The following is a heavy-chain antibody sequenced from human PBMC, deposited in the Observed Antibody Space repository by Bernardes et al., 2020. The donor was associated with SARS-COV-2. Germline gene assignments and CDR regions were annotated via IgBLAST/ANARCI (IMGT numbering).Heavy chain of an antibody. CDR1: GFNFSGSA. D-gene: IGHD6-19*01. J-gene: IGHJ4*02. CDR2: IRSKPKGYAT. CDR3: ARDTGYNSGFY. Sequence: GGSLRLSCAASGFNFSGSAIQWVRQPSGKGLEWIGRIRSKPKGYATTYAASLKGRFVISRDDSRNTAYLQIHSLKIEDTAVYYCARDTGYNSGFYWGQGTLVTVSS. V-gene: IGHV3-73*01.